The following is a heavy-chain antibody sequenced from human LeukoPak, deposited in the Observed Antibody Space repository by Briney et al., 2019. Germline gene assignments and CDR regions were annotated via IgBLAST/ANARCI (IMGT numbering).Heavy chain of an antibody. CDR1: GGSFSGYY. CDR2: INHSGST. V-gene: IGHV4-34*01. Sequence: SETLSLTCAVYGGSFSGYYWSWIRQPPGKGLEWIGEINHSGSTNYNPSPKSRVTISVDTSKTQFSLKLSSVTAADTAVYYCARGLTPYYYGSGSSTLFDYWGQGTLVTVSS. J-gene: IGHJ4*02. CDR3: ARGLTPYYYGSGSSTLFDY. D-gene: IGHD3-10*01.